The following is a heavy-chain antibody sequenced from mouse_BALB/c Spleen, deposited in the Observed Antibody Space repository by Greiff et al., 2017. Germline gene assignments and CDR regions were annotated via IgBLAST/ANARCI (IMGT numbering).Heavy chain of an antibody. D-gene: IGHD1-1*01. J-gene: IGHJ4*01. CDR2: ISSGSSTI. CDR3: ARSGIYDYDLMDY. V-gene: IGHV5-17*02. Sequence: EVQRVESGGGLVQPGGSRKLSCAASGFTFSSFGMHWVRQAPEKGLEWVAYISSGSSTIYYADTVKGRFTISRDNPKNTLFLQMTSLRSEDTAMYYCARSGIYDYDLMDYWGQGTSVTVSS. CDR1: GFTFSSFG.